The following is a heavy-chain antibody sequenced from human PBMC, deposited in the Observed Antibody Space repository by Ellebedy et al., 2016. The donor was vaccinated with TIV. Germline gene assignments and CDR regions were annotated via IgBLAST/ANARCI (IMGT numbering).Heavy chain of an antibody. CDR2: MRSSGGSA. V-gene: IGHV3-23*01. Sequence: GESLKISCAASGFTFSSYAMVWVRQAPGKGLEWVSDMRSSGGSAHYADSVKGRFAISRDNSKNTLFLQMNSLRADDTAVYYCAKDQVGGDGRWVFDIWGQGTMVTVSS. CDR3: AKDQVGGDGRWVFDI. J-gene: IGHJ3*02. D-gene: IGHD3-16*01. CDR1: GFTFSSYA.